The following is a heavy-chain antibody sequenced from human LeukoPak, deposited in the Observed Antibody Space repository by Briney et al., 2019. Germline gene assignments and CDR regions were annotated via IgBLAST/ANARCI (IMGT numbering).Heavy chain of an antibody. CDR2: IYSSGNT. CDR3: ARERRYCSGVNCYSGLDY. J-gene: IGHJ4*02. V-gene: IGHV3-53*01. CDR1: GFTFNNYE. D-gene: IGHD2-15*01. Sequence: GGSLRLSCAASGFTFNNYEMNWVRQAPGKGLEWVSIIYSSGNTYYADSVKGRFIISRDNSKNTLYLQMTSLRLEDTAVYYCARERRYCSGVNCYSGLDYWGQGTRATVSS.